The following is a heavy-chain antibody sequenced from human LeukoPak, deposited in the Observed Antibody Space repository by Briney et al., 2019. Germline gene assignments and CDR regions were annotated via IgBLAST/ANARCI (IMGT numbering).Heavy chain of an antibody. CDR1: GFAFNIYA. CDR3: ARELLRYFDWLPRENYYYYGMDV. J-gene: IGHJ6*02. Sequence: GGSLRLSCAASGFAFNIYAMHWVRQAPGKGLEWVALISYDGSSKYYADSVKGRFTISRDNSKNTLYLQMNSLRAEDTAVYYCARELLRYFDWLPRENYYYYGMDVWGQGTTVTVSS. CDR2: ISYDGSSK. D-gene: IGHD3-9*01. V-gene: IGHV3-30*04.